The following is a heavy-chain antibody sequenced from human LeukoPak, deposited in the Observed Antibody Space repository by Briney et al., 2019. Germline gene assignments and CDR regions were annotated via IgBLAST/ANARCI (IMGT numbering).Heavy chain of an antibody. J-gene: IGHJ6*03. CDR1: GFTFSSYE. CDR3: ARVLRYCSGGNCYSGGLGYMDV. CDR2: ISRSGSTK. D-gene: IGHD2-15*01. V-gene: IGHV3-48*03. Sequence: LAGGSLRLSCAASGFTFSSYEMNWVRQAPGKGLEWVSSISRSGSTKYYADSVKGRFTISRDNAKNSLFLQMNSLRAEDTAVYYCARVLRYCSGGNCYSGGLGYMDVWGKGTTVTISS.